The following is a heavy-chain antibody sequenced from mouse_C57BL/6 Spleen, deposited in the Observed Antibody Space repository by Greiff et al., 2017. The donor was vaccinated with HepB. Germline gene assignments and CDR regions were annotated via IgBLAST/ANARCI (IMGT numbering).Heavy chain of an antibody. J-gene: IGHJ4*01. CDR2: ISSGGDYI. CDR3: TRDSNYDYAMDY. V-gene: IGHV5-9-1*02. Sequence: DVHLVESGEGLVKPGGSLKLSCAASGFTFSSYAMSWVRQTPEKRLEWVAYISSGGDYIYYADTVKGRFTISRDNARNTLYLQMSSLKSEDTAMYYCTRDSNYDYAMDYWGQGTSVTVSS. D-gene: IGHD2-5*01. CDR1: GFTFSSYA.